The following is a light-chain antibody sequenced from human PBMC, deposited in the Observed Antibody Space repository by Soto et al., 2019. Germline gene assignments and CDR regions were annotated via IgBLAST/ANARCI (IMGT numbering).Light chain of an antibody. CDR3: QKYNNWPLT. CDR1: QSVTSS. V-gene: IGKV3-15*01. Sequence: DIVMTQSPDSLAVSLGERATINCRASQSVTSSFLAWYQQKPGQANRLLIYGASTRATGIPARFSGSGSGTEFTLTISSLQSEEFAVYYCQKYNNWPLTVGGGNKVDIK. CDR2: GAS. J-gene: IGKJ4*01.